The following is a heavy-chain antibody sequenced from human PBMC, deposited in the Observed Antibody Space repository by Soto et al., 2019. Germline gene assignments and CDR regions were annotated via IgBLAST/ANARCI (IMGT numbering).Heavy chain of an antibody. CDR1: GYTFTNFG. Sequence: QVQLVQSGAEVKKPGASVKVSCKASGYTFTNFGISWVRQGPGQGLEWMGWISAYNGNTNYAQKFQGRVTMTTDTSTXXXXXXXXXXXXXXXXXXXXAXGGTPIDYWGQGTLVTVSS. CDR3: AXGGTPIDY. V-gene: IGHV1-18*01. CDR2: ISAYNGNT. J-gene: IGHJ4*02. D-gene: IGHD3-16*01.